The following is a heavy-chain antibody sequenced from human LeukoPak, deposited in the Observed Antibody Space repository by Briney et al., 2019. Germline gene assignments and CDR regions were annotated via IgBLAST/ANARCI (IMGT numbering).Heavy chain of an antibody. J-gene: IGHJ4*02. Sequence: PGGSLRLSCAASGLSFSAYGVHWVRQAPGKGLEWVAVIWYDGSSKDYADSVKGRFTISRDNSKNTLYLQMNSLRAEDTAVYYCAREFAARGYFDYWGQGTLVTVSS. V-gene: IGHV3-33*01. CDR2: IWYDGSSK. CDR1: GLSFSAYG. D-gene: IGHD6-6*01. CDR3: AREFAARGYFDY.